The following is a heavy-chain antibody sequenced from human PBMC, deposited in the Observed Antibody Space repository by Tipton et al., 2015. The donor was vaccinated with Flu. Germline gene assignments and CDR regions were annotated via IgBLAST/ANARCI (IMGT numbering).Heavy chain of an antibody. CDR2: VYDDGRT. Sequence: SLRLSCVVSGFTVSSNYMTWVRQAPGKGLEWVSIVYDDGRTYYADSVEGRFAISRDNSKNILYLQMNSLRADDTAVYFCARDEGGTYPDWGQGTLVTVSS. D-gene: IGHD1-14*01. J-gene: IGHJ4*02. CDR1: GFTVSSNY. V-gene: IGHV3-53*01. CDR3: ARDEGGTYPD.